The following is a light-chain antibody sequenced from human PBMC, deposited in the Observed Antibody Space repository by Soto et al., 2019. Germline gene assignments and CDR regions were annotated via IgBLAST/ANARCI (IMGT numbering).Light chain of an antibody. V-gene: IGLV2-8*01. Sequence: QAVLTQPPSASGSPGQSVTISCTGTSSDVGGYNYVSWYRQHPGKAPQLIIYDGNKRPSGVPDRLAGYKSGNTASLTVSGLQAEDEADYFCDSYGGTNNYVVFGGGTKLTVL. CDR3: DSYGGTNNYVV. CDR1: SSDVGGYNY. J-gene: IGLJ2*01. CDR2: DGN.